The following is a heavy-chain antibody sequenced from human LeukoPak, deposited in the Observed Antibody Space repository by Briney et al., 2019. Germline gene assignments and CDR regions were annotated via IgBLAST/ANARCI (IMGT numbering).Heavy chain of an antibody. J-gene: IGHJ4*02. CDR3: AKGTDYYDSSGYAYYFDY. D-gene: IGHD3-22*01. V-gene: IGHV3-21*04. CDR1: GFTFSSYS. CDR2: ISSSSSYI. Sequence: PGGSLRLSCAASGFTFSSYSMNWVRQAPGKGLEWVSFISSSSSYIYYADSVKGRFTISRDNAKNSLYLQMNSLRAEDTALYYCAKGTDYYDSSGYAYYFDYWGQGTLVTVSS.